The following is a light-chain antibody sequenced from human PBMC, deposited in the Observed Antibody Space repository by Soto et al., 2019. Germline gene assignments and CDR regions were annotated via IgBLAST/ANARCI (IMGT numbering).Light chain of an antibody. V-gene: IGKV3-11*01. Sequence: EIGMTQPPATLSVSPGERATLSCRASQSVSTFLSWYQERPGQAPRLLISEASNRATGIPARFSGSGSGTDFTLTISSLEPEDFAVYYCQQSHNWPRTFGQGTKVDIK. CDR2: EAS. CDR3: QQSHNWPRT. CDR1: QSVSTF. J-gene: IGKJ1*01.